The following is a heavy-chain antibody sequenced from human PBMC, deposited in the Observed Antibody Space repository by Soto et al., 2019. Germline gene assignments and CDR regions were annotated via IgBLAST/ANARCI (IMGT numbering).Heavy chain of an antibody. CDR1: GGSISSYY. V-gene: IGHV4-59*08. CDR2: IYYSGST. D-gene: IGHD3-16*01. CDR3: ASRKSSAYFDY. J-gene: IGHJ4*01. Sequence: SETLSLTCTVSGGSISSYYWSWIRQPPGKGLEWIGYIYYSGSTNYNPSLKSRVTISIDTSKNQFSLKLSSVTAAVTAVYYCASRKSSAYFDYWGQGTLVTVSS.